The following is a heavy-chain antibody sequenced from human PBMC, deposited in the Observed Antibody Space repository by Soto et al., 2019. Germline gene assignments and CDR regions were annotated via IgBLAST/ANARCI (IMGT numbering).Heavy chain of an antibody. V-gene: IGHV4-4*02. D-gene: IGHD4-17*01. Sequence: KPSETLSLTCAVSGGSISSSNWWSWVRQPPGKGLEWIGEIYHSGSTNYNPSLKSRVTISVDKSKNQFSLKLSSVTAADTAVYYCARVRSIGDYGLLDYWGQGTLVTVSS. J-gene: IGHJ4*02. CDR3: ARVRSIGDYGLLDY. CDR2: IYHSGST. CDR1: GGSISSSNW.